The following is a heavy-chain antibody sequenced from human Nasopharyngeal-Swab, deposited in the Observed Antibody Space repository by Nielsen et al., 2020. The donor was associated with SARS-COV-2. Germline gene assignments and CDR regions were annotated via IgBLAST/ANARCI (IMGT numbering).Heavy chain of an antibody. CDR3: ARGRAQLWSRVNGMDV. CDR1: GFTFSSYW. CDR2: IKQDGSGS. D-gene: IGHD5-18*01. Sequence: GESLKISCAASGFTFSSYWMSWVRQAAGKGLEWVANIKQDGSGSYYVDSVKGRFTISRDDANNSLYLQMNSLRAEDTAVYYCARGRAQLWSRVNGMDVWGQGTTVTVSS. J-gene: IGHJ6*02. V-gene: IGHV3-7*01.